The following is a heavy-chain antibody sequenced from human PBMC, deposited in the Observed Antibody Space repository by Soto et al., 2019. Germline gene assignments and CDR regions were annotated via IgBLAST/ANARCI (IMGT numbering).Heavy chain of an antibody. D-gene: IGHD6-19*01. CDR2: ILSSGGT. CDR1: GDSVTSDSYY. J-gene: IGHJ5*01. CDR3: AKGFSTGLYVDS. Sequence: QVQLQESGPGLVKPSGTLSLTCSVSGDSVTSDSYYWTWIRQPPGKTLEWVGFILSSGGTSTNPSLRGRLRMSVDTSKNQFSMRLTSVTAADTGVYFCAKGFSTGLYVDSWGRGAQVTVSS. V-gene: IGHV4-61*01.